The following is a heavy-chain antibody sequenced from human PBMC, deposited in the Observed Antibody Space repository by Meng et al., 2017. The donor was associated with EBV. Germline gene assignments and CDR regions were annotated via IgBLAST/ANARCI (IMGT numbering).Heavy chain of an antibody. J-gene: IGHJ4*02. D-gene: IGHD6-19*01. CDR2: INPNSGGT. CDR3: ARVGIAVAGTGDY. CDR1: GYTFTGYY. Sequence: QVELVQSGAGVKKPGASVKVSCKASGYTFTGYYMHWVRQAPGQGLEWMGRINPNSGGTNYAQKFQGRVTMTRDTSISTAYMELSRLRSDDTAVYYCARVGIAVAGTGDYWGQGTLVTVSS. V-gene: IGHV1-2*06.